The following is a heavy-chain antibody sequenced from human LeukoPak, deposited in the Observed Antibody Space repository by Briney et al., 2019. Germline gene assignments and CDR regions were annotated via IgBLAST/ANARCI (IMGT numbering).Heavy chain of an antibody. CDR2: ISGSGGST. V-gene: IGHV3-23*01. J-gene: IGHJ4*02. Sequence: GGSLRLSCAASGFTFSRYAMSWVRQAPGKGLEWVSAISGSGGSTYYADSVKGRFTISRDNSKNTLYLQMNSLRAEDTAVYYCAKDPSMTTVTTEDYWGQGTLVTVSS. CDR1: GFTFSRYA. D-gene: IGHD4-17*01. CDR3: AKDPSMTTVTTEDY.